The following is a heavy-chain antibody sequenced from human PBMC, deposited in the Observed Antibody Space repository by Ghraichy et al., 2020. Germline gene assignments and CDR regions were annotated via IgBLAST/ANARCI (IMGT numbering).Heavy chain of an antibody. V-gene: IGHV3-7*01. Sequence: GSLRLSCAASGFTFSSYWMSWVRQAPGKGLEWVANIKQDGSEKYYVDSVKGRFTISRDNAKNSLYLQMNSLRAEDTAVYYCARSITMIVVVIQYYFDYWGQGTLVTVSS. CDR2: IKQDGSEK. CDR3: ARSITMIVVVIQYYFDY. J-gene: IGHJ4*02. D-gene: IGHD3-22*01. CDR1: GFTFSSYW.